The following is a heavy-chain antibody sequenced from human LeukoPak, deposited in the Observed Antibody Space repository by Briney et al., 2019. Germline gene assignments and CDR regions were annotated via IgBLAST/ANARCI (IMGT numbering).Heavy chain of an antibody. V-gene: IGHV5-51*01. CDR2: IYPGDSHI. D-gene: IGHD3-22*01. CDR1: GYSFTSYW. Sequence: GESLKISCQGSGYSFTSYWIGWVRQMPGKGLEWMGIIYPGDSHITYSPSFQGQVTISADKSISTAYLQWSSLKASNTAMYYCASRTSYYYDSSGYYDAFDIWGQGTMVTVSS. CDR3: ASRTSYYYDSSGYYDAFDI. J-gene: IGHJ3*02.